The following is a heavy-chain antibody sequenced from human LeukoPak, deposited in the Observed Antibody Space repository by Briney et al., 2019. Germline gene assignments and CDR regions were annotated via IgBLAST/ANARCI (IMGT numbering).Heavy chain of an antibody. D-gene: IGHD3-3*01. CDR3: ARSSSSRVPYYDFWSGYYYYYYYYMDV. V-gene: IGHV1-18*01. CDR2: ISAYNGNT. CDR1: GYTFTSYG. J-gene: IGHJ6*03. Sequence: ASVKVSCNASGYTFTSYGISWVRQGPGQGLEWMGWISAYNGNTNYAQKLQGRVTMTTDTSTSTAYMELSSLRSEDTAVYYCARSSSSRVPYYDFWSGYYYYYYYYMDVWGKGTTVTVSS.